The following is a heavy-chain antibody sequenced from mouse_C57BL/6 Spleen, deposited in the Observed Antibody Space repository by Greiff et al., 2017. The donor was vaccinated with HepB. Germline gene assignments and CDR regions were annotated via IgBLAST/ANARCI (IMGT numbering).Heavy chain of an antibody. CDR3: ASIYYYGLYYFDY. J-gene: IGHJ2*01. CDR2: ISYDGSN. CDR1: GYSITSGYY. Sequence: EVQVVESGPGLVKPSQSLSLTCSVTGYSITSGYYWNWIRQFPGNKLEWMGYISYDGSNNYNPSLKNRISITRDTSKNQFFLKLNSVTTEDTATYYCASIYYYGLYYFDYWGQGTTLTVSS. D-gene: IGHD1-1*01. V-gene: IGHV3-6*01.